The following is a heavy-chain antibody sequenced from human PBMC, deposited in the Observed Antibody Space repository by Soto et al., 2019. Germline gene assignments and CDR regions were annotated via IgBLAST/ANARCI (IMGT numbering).Heavy chain of an antibody. CDR1: GYTFSDYY. Sequence: RASVKVSCKXSGYTFSDYYVHWVREAPGQGLEWMGWINPSSGGTIYTQRFQGRVTMTRDTSISTVYMELSRLTSDDTAVYYCAREMGVIGAPGYTWFDPWGQGALVTVSS. CDR3: AREMGVIGAPGYTWFDP. J-gene: IGHJ5*02. D-gene: IGHD1-26*01. CDR2: INPSSGGT. V-gene: IGHV1-2*02.